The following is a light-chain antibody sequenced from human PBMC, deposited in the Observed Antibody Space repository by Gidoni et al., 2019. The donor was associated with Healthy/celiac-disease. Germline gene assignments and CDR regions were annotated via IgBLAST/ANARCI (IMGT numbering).Light chain of an antibody. J-gene: IGLJ3*02. CDR3: CSYAGSSTWV. CDR1: SSDVGSYNL. Sequence: QSALTQPASVSRSPGQSITISCTGTSSDVGSYNLVSWYQQHPGKAPKLMSYEVSKRPSGVSNRFSGPKSGNTASLTISGLQAEDEADYYCCSYAGSSTWVFGGGTKLTVL. CDR2: EVS. V-gene: IGLV2-23*02.